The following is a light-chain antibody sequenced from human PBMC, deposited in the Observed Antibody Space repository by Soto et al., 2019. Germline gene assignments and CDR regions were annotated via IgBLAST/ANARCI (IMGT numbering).Light chain of an antibody. CDR1: QSVTSDY. CDR3: QQYGSTPLT. CDR2: GAS. J-gene: IGKJ1*01. V-gene: IGKV3-20*01. Sequence: EIVLTQSPDTLSLSPGERATLSCRASQSVTSDYLAWYQLKPGQTLRLLIYGASSRATGIPDRISGSGSGTDFTLTISRLEPEDLAVYYCQQYGSTPLTFGQGTKVEIK.